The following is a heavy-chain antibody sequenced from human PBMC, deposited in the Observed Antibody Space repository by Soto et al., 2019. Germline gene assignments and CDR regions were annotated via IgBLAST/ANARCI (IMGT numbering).Heavy chain of an antibody. Sequence: GESLKISCKGSGYSFTSCWIGWVRQMPGKGLEWMGIIYPGDSDTRYSPSFQGQVTISADKSISTAYLQWSSLKASDTAMYYCARNRGQWLVLVDAFDIWGQGTMVTVSS. CDR1: GYSFTSCW. CDR2: IYPGDSDT. CDR3: ARNRGQWLVLVDAFDI. J-gene: IGHJ3*02. V-gene: IGHV5-51*01. D-gene: IGHD6-19*01.